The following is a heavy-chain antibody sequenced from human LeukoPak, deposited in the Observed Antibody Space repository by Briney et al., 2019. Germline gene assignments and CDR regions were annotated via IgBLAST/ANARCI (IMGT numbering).Heavy chain of an antibody. Sequence: GASVKVSCKASGFTFTSSAMQWVRQARGQRLEWIGWIVVGSGNTNYAQKFQERVTITRDMSTSTAYMELSSLRSEDTAVYYCAAVANPGYSGYDWGGATVYWGQGTLVTVSS. CDR1: GFTFTSSA. CDR2: IVVGSGNT. CDR3: AAVANPGYSGYDWGGATVY. J-gene: IGHJ4*02. D-gene: IGHD5-12*01. V-gene: IGHV1-58*02.